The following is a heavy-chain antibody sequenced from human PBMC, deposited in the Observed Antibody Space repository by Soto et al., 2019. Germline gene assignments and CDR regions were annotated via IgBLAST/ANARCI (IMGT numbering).Heavy chain of an antibody. D-gene: IGHD6-6*01. V-gene: IGHV6-1*01. J-gene: IGHJ5*02. Sequence: PPQTLALNCVISGDSVSSNSAAWNWIRQSPSRGLEWLGRTYYRSKWYNDYAVSVKSRITINPDTSKNQFSLQLNSVTPEDTAVYFCARTLSSSAENWFDPWGQGTLVTVSS. CDR1: GDSVSSNSAA. CDR3: ARTLSSSAENWFDP. CDR2: TYYRSKWYN.